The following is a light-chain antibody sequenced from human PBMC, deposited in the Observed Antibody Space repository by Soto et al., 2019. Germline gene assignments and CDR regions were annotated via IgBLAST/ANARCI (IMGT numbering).Light chain of an antibody. Sequence: SYELTQPPSVSVAPGKTARITCGGNNIGSKSVHWYQQKPGQAPVLVIYYDSDRPSGIPERFSGSNSGNTATLTISRVKDGDEADYYCQVWDSSSDHADAVFGGGTQLTVL. V-gene: IGLV3-21*04. J-gene: IGLJ7*01. CDR1: NIGSKS. CDR2: YDS. CDR3: QVWDSSSDHADAV.